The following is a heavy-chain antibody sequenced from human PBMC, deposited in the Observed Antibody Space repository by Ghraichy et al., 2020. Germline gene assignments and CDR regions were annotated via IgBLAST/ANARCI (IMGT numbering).Heavy chain of an antibody. CDR1: GYTFTSYG. CDR2: ISAYNGNT. Sequence: ASVKVSCKASGYTFTSYGISWVRQAPGQGLEWMGWISAYNGNTNYAQKLQGRVTMTTDTSTSTPYMELRSLRSDDTAVYYCARGAWGYYDSSGYFDYWGQGTLVTVSS. CDR3: ARGAWGYYDSSGYFDY. V-gene: IGHV1-18*01. J-gene: IGHJ4*02. D-gene: IGHD3-22*01.